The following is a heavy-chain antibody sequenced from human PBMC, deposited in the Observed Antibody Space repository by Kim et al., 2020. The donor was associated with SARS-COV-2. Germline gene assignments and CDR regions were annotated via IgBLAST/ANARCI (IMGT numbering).Heavy chain of an antibody. D-gene: IGHD3-10*01. CDR2: ISYDGSNK. CDR3: ARAYMVRGVIPFDY. J-gene: IGHJ4*02. V-gene: IGHV3-30*04. CDR1: GFTFSSYA. Sequence: GGSLRLSCAASGFTFSSYAMHWVRQAPGKGLEWVAVISYDGSNKYYADSVKGRFTISRDNSKNTLYLQMNSLRAEDTAVYYCARAYMVRGVIPFDYWGQG.